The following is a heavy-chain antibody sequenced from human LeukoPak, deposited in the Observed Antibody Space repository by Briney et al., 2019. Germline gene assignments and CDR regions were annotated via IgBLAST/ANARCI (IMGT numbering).Heavy chain of an antibody. CDR2: IYYSGST. D-gene: IGHD6-19*01. CDR1: GGSISSSSYY. J-gene: IGHJ4*02. CDR3: ANLPLIAVAGTVY. V-gene: IGHV4-39*01. Sequence: PSETLSLTCTVSGGSISSSSYYWGWIRQPPGKGLEWIGSIYYSGSTYYNPSLKSRVTISVDTSKNQFSLKLSSVNAADTAVYYCANLPLIAVAGTVYWGQGTLVTVSS.